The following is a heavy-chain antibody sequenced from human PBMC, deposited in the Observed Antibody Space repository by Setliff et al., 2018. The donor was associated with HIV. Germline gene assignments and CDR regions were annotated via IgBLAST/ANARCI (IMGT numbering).Heavy chain of an antibody. J-gene: IGHJ6*02. CDR3: ARSVIGYYYYGMDV. D-gene: IGHD3-10*01. CDR2: IRNDGSYK. CDR1: GFTFSFYG. V-gene: IGHV3-30*02. Sequence: LSFSPSGFTFSFYGMHWVRQAPGKGLEWVASIRNDGSYKYYADSVKGRFTISRDNSKNTLYLQMNSLRAEDTAVYYCARSVIGYYYYGMDVWGQGTLVTVSS.